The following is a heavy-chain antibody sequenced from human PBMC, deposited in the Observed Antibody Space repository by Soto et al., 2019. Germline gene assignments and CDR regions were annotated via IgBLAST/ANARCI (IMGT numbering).Heavy chain of an antibody. CDR2: ISGSGGST. CDR3: AKSGDSSGWEPIDY. Sequence: EVQLLESGGGLVQPGGSLRLSCAASGFTFSSYAMSWVRQAPGKGLEWVSAISGSGGSTYYADSVKGRFTISRDDSKNTLYLQMNSLRAEDTAVYYCAKSGDSSGWEPIDYWGQGTLVTVSS. CDR1: GFTFSSYA. J-gene: IGHJ4*02. D-gene: IGHD6-19*01. V-gene: IGHV3-23*01.